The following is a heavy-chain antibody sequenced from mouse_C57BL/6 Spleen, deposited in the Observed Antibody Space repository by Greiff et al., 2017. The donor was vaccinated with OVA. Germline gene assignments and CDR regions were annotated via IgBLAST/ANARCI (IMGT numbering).Heavy chain of an antibody. CDR3: ARSSAYFDY. CDR1: GYTFTSYW. CDR2: IYPGSGST. Sequence: VQLQQSGAELVKPGASVKMSCKASGYTFTSYWITWVKQRPGQGLEWIGDIYPGSGSTNYNEKFKSKATLTVDTTSSTAYMQLSSLTSEDSAVYYCARSSAYFDYWGQGTTLTVSS. V-gene: IGHV1-55*01. D-gene: IGHD6-1*01. J-gene: IGHJ2*01.